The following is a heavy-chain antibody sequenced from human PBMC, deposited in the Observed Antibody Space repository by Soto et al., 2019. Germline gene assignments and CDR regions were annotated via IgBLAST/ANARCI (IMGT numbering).Heavy chain of an antibody. D-gene: IGHD2-21*01. CDR1: GYTFNDFG. CDR2: IYSKAGTI. V-gene: IGHV1-18*01. J-gene: IGHJ4*02. CDR3: ARDICFDIDY. Sequence: QVQLVQSGAEVQKPGASVKVSCKTSGYTFNDFGITWVRQAPGLGLEWLGWIYSKAGTINFVPKFQGRVIMTTDTTPTTAYMELTSRTFVNSAVYICARDICFDIDYWGQGTLVTVS.